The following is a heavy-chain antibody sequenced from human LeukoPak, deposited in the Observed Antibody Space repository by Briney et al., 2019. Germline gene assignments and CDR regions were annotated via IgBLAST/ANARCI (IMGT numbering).Heavy chain of an antibody. Sequence: SETLSLTCTVSGGSISSYYWSWIRQPPGKGLEWIGYIYYSGSTNFNPPLKSRVTISVDTSKNQFSLKLSSVTAADTAVYYCARSRAGGGYCYWYFDLWGGGSLVTVSS. D-gene: IGHD3-22*01. CDR3: ARSRAGGGYCYWYFDL. CDR2: IYYSGST. CDR1: GGSISSYY. V-gene: IGHV4-59*01. J-gene: IGHJ2*01.